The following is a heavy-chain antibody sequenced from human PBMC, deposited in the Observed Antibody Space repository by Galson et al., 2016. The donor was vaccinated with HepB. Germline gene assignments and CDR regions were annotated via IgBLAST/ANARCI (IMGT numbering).Heavy chain of an antibody. CDR3: ARRGYLTNNVESSGYTFTPHAFDH. CDR2: ISTSGSTI. J-gene: IGHJ3*01. Sequence: SLRLSCAASGFSFSAHYMTWIRRAPGKGLEWVSYISTSGSTIYYADSVRGRFTISRDNAKNSLYLQMNSLRAEDTAMYYCARRGYLTNNVESSGYTFTPHAFDHWGQGTMVTVAS. CDR1: GFSFSAHY. V-gene: IGHV3-11*01. D-gene: IGHD3-22*01.